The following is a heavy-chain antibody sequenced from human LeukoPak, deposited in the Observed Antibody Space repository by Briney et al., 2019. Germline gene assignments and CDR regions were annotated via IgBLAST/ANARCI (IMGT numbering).Heavy chain of an antibody. J-gene: IGHJ6*02. CDR1: GFTFSSYA. D-gene: IGHD2-15*01. CDR3: AIGPTRGTPYGMDV. CDR2: ISGSGGST. V-gene: IGHV3-23*01. Sequence: GGSLRLSCAASGFTFSSYAMSWVRQAPGKGLEWVSAISGSGGSTYYADSVKGRFTISRDNAKNTLYLQMNSLRAEDTAVYYGAIGPTRGTPYGMDVWGQGTTVTVSS.